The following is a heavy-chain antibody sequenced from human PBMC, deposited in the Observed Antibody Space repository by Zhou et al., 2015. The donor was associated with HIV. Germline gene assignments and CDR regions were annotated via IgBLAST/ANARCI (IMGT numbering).Heavy chain of an antibody. V-gene: IGHV1-69*09. Sequence: QVQLVQSGAEVKKPGSSVKVSCKTSGDIFSNFAVNWVRQAPGHALEWMGGIIPILRIPNYAETLQGRVTITADTSTNTVYMELSSLRSEDTAVYYCAGDSDVSGPIAFDHWGQGTLVTVSS. D-gene: IGHD3-16*01. CDR3: AGDSDVSGPIAFDH. J-gene: IGHJ4*02. CDR2: IIPILRIP. CDR1: GDIFSNFA.